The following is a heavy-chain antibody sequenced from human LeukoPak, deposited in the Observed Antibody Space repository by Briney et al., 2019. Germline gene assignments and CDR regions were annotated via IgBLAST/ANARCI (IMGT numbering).Heavy chain of an antibody. V-gene: IGHV3-23*01. CDR1: GFTFSNYA. CDR3: ARAPGARDPFDH. CDR2: IKKTGST. Sequence: GGSLRLSCAASGFTFSNYAMSWVRQAPGKGLEWVSSIKKTGSTYYADSVKGQFTITRDNSKNSLFLQMNSLRAEDTAVYYCARAPGARDPFDHWGQGTLVSVS. J-gene: IGHJ4*02. D-gene: IGHD1-26*01.